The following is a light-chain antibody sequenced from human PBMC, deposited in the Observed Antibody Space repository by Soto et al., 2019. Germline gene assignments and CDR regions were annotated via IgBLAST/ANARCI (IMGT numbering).Light chain of an antibody. CDR3: QQYNSYST. Sequence: IQMTQSPSTLSASVGDRVTITCRASHTIMSWLAWYQQKPGKAPKLLIYRASSIDSGVPSRFSGSGSGTEFTLTISSLQPDDFATYYCQQYNSYSTFGQGTRLDIK. J-gene: IGKJ5*01. CDR2: RAS. V-gene: IGKV1-5*03. CDR1: HTIMSW.